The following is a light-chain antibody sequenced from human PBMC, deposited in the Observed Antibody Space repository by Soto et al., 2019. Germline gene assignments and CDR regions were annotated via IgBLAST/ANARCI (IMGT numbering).Light chain of an antibody. V-gene: IGLV2-14*01. J-gene: IGLJ1*01. CDR1: SSDVGGYNY. CDR3: NSYTSSSSPYV. CDR2: DVT. Sequence: QSVLTQPASVSGSPGQSITISCTGTSSDVGGYNYVSWYQQHPVKAPKLMIYDVTNRPSGVSDRFSGSKSGNTASLTISGLHAQAEDDEYCNSYTSSSSPYVFGTGTKVTVL.